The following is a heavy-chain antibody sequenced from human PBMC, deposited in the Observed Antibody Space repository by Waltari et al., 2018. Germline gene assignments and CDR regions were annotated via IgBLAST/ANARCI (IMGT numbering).Heavy chain of an antibody. CDR3: ARGRGYYDFWSGPY. CDR2: INHSGST. J-gene: IGHJ4*02. D-gene: IGHD3-3*01. Sequence: QVQLQQWGAGLLTPSETLSLTCAVSGGSFSGYYWSWIRQPPGKGLEWIGEINHSGSTNYNPSLKSRVTISVDTSKNQFSLKLSSVTAADTAVYYCARGRGYYDFWSGPYWGQGTLVTVSS. V-gene: IGHV4-34*01. CDR1: GGSFSGYY.